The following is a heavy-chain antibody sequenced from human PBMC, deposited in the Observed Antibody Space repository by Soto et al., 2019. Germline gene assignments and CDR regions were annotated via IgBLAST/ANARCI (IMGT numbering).Heavy chain of an antibody. CDR2: INPKSGGT. J-gene: IGHJ6*02. Sequence: SVKVTCKAPAYGVTHYHIHLVRQAPGQGLEWLGRINPKSGGTSTAQKFQGWVTMTRDRSISTVYMELTRLRSDDTAVYFCARGHSTDCSNGVCSFFYNHEMDVWGQGTTVTVSS. V-gene: IGHV1-2*04. CDR3: ARGHSTDCSNGVCSFFYNHEMDV. D-gene: IGHD2-8*01. CDR1: AYGVTHYH.